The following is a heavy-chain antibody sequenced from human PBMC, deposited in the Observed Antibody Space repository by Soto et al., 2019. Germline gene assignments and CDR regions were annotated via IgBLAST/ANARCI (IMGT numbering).Heavy chain of an antibody. CDR1: GFTFSSYA. CDR2: ISYEGSNK. V-gene: IGHV3-30-3*01. J-gene: IGHJ4*02. D-gene: IGHD1-26*01. Sequence: QVHLVESGGGVVQPGRSLRLSCAASGFTFSSYAMHWVRQAPGKGLEWVAVISYEGSNKYYADSVKGRFTISRDNSKNTLYLQMNSLRAEDTAVYYCASEGILGTYYFDYWGQGTLVTVSS. CDR3: ASEGILGTYYFDY.